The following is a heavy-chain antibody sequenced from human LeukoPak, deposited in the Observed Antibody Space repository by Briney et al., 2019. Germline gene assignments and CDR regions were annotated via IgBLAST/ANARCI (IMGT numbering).Heavy chain of an antibody. CDR2: IYSDGRT. Sequence: PGGSLRLSCAASGFTVSSNYMSWVRQAPGKGLEWVSVIYSDGRTYYADSVKGRFTISRDNSKNTLYLETNSLRAEDTAVYYCAKMGQWPKYHFDYWGQGTLVTVSS. J-gene: IGHJ4*02. CDR1: GFTVSSNY. V-gene: IGHV3-53*01. CDR3: AKMGQWPKYHFDY. D-gene: IGHD6-19*01.